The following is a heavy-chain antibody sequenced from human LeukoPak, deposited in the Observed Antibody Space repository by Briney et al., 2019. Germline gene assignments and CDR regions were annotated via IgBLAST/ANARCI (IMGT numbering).Heavy chain of an antibody. CDR2: ISAYNGNT. J-gene: IGHJ4*02. V-gene: IGHV1-18*01. CDR3: ARDDSNYVTFDY. D-gene: IGHD4-11*01. CDR1: GYTFTSYG. Sequence: ASVKVSCKASGYTFTSYGISWVRRAPGQGLEWMGWISAYNGNTNYAQKLQGRVTMTTDTSTSTAYMELRSLRSDDTAVYYCARDDSNYVTFDYWGQGTLVTVSS.